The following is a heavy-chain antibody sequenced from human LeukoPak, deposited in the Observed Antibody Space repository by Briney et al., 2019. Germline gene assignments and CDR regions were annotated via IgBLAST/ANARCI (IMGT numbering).Heavy chain of an antibody. CDR1: GGTFSSYA. CDR2: IIPIFGTA. CDR3: ARDLVGATNGYFDY. Sequence: GSSVKVSCKASGGTFSSYAISWVRRAPGQGLEWMGGIIPIFGTANYAQKFQGRVTITTDESTSTAHMELSSLRSEDTAVYYCARDLVGATNGYFDYWGQGTLVTVSS. V-gene: IGHV1-69*05. J-gene: IGHJ4*02. D-gene: IGHD1-26*01.